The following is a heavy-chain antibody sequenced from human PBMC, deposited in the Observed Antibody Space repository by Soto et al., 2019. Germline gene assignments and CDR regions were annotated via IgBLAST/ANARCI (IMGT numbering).Heavy chain of an antibody. V-gene: IGHV4-59*01. Sequence: SETLSLTCTVSGGSISRYYWSWIRQTPGKGLEWIGYLYSTGSTIYNPSLESRVTISADTSKNQFSLKLNSVTAADTAMYYCARQGYSYGFYFYYGLDVWGQGTTVTVSS. D-gene: IGHD5-18*01. CDR3: ARQGYSYGFYFYYGLDV. CDR2: LYSTGST. CDR1: GGSISRYY. J-gene: IGHJ6*02.